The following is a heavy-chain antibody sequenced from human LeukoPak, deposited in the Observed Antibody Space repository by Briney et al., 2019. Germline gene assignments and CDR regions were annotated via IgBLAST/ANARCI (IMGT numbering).Heavy chain of an antibody. CDR1: GFTFDDYT. D-gene: IGHD4-17*01. Sequence: GGSLRLSCAASGFTFDDYTMHWVRQAPGKGLEWVSLISWDGNNTYYADSMKGRFTISRDNSKNSLYLQMNSLRAEDTAVYYCARVNSNYGDYLFDYWGQGTLVTVSS. V-gene: IGHV3-43*01. CDR2: ISWDGNNT. CDR3: ARVNSNYGDYLFDY. J-gene: IGHJ4*02.